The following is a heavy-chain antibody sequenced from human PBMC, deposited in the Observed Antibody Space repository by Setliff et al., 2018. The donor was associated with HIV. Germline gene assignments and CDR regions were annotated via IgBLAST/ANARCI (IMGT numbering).Heavy chain of an antibody. CDR1: GGSISSYY. D-gene: IGHD6-6*01. V-gene: IGHV4-59*01. J-gene: IGHJ4*02. Sequence: SETLSLTCTVSGGSISSYYWSWIRQPPGKGLEWIGYIYYSGSTNYNPSLKSRVTISADTSKNQFSLKLGSVTAADTAVYYCARSGSSSPYYFDYWGQGTLVTVSS. CDR2: IYYSGST. CDR3: ARSGSSSPYYFDY.